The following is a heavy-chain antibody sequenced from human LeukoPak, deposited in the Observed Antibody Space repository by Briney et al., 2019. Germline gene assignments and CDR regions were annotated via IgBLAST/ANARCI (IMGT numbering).Heavy chain of an antibody. Sequence: ASVKVSCKASGYTFTSFGISWVRQAPGQGLEWMGWIRGYNGKTKYAQKLQGRVTMTTDTSTSTAYMELRSLRSDDTAVYYCARVLVFGVVIVDRGDGFDIWGQGTMVTVSS. CDR2: IRGYNGKT. J-gene: IGHJ3*02. CDR1: GYTFTSFG. V-gene: IGHV1-18*01. CDR3: ARVLVFGVVIVDRGDGFDI. D-gene: IGHD3-3*01.